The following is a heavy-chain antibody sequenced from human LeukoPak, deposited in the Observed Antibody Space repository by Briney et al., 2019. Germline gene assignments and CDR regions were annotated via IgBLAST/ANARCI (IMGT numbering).Heavy chain of an antibody. CDR1: GGSITSNYY. Sequence: PSETLSLTCTVSGGSITSNYYWASIRRPPGKGLEWIGIIYYTGGTYYNPSLKSRVPMSVNTSTNQFSLKLNSVTAADTAVYYCARMYVPFYDTSGYYLDYWGQGTLVAVSS. V-gene: IGHV4-39*01. D-gene: IGHD3-22*01. CDR3: ARMYVPFYDTSGYYLDY. CDR2: IYYTGGT. J-gene: IGHJ4*02.